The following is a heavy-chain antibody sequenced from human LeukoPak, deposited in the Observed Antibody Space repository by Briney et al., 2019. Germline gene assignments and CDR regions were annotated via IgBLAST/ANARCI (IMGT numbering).Heavy chain of an antibody. CDR2: INHSGST. CDR3: AQTLEVSTITVHY. D-gene: IGHD2-8*02. Sequence: SETLSLTCTFYGGSFSSYYWSWVRQPPGKGLEWIGEINHSGSTTYNPSLRSRVTISVDTSKKHFSLKLTSVTAADTPVYFCAQTLEVSTITVHYWGQGTLVTVSS. CDR1: GGSFSSYY. V-gene: IGHV4-34*01. J-gene: IGHJ4*02.